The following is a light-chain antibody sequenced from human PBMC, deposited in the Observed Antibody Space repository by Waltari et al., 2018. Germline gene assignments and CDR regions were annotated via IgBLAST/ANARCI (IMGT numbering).Light chain of an antibody. J-gene: IGLJ3*02. V-gene: IGLV1-40*01. Sequence: QSVLTQPPSVSGAPGQRVTISCTGGSSNIGAGSDVHWYQQFPGAAPRVLPNANTNRPAGVPDRFSGSKSGASASLAITGLQAEDEADYCCQSYDSRLGWVFGGGTKLTVL. CDR2: ANT. CDR1: SSNIGAGSD. CDR3: QSYDSRLGWV.